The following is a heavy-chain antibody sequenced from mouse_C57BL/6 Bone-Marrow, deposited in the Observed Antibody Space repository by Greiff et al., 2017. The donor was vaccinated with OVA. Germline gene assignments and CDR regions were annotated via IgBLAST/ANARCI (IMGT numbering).Heavy chain of an antibody. J-gene: IGHJ1*03. CDR2: IDPENGDT. D-gene: IGHD2-1*01. V-gene: IGHV14-4*01. Sequence: DVKLQESGAELVRPGASVKLSCTASGFTFKDDYMHWVKQRPEQGLEWIGWIDPENGDTEYASKFPGKATITADTSSNTAYLQLSSLTSEDTAVYYCTTIYYGYGYFDVWGTGTTVTVSS. CDR1: GFTFKDDY. CDR3: TTIYYGYGYFDV.